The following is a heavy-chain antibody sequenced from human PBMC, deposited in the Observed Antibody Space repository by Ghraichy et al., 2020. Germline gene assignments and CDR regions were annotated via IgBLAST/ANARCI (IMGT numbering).Heavy chain of an antibody. CDR2: ISSSSSYI. CDR3: ARDSAEYYDYIWGSYRYTGSYFDY. CDR1: GFTFSSYS. J-gene: IGHJ4*02. V-gene: IGHV3-21*01. Sequence: GGSLRLSCAASGFTFSSYSMNWVRQAPGKGLEWVSSISSSSSYIYYADSVKGRFTISRDNAKNSLYLQMNSLRAEDTAVYYCARDSAEYYDYIWGSYRYTGSYFDYWGQGTLVTVSS. D-gene: IGHD3-16*02.